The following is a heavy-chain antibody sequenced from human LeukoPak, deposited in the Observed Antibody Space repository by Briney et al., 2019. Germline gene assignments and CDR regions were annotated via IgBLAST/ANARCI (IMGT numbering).Heavy chain of an antibody. CDR1: GYTFTGYY. V-gene: IGHV1-2*02. J-gene: IGHJ5*02. Sequence: GASVKVSCKASGYTFTGYYMHWVRQAPGHGLEWMGWINPNSGGTNYAQKFQGRVTMTRDTSISTAYMELSRLRSDDTAVYYCARNFKFKLRFLEWIAFNWFDPWGQGTLVTVSS. CDR2: INPNSGGT. D-gene: IGHD3-3*01. CDR3: ARNFKFKLRFLEWIAFNWFDP.